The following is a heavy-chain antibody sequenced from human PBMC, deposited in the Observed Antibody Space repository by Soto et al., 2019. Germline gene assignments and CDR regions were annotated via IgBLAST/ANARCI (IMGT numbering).Heavy chain of an antibody. CDR1: GYTFRDYD. J-gene: IGHJ4*02. D-gene: IGHD3-22*01. CDR2: MNPNSGNT. CDR3: TRRARIGKQLWLPFDS. V-gene: IGHV1-8*01. Sequence: QVQLVQSGAEVKKPGASVMVSCKASGYTFRDYDINWVRQASGQGLEWMGWMNPNSGNTAYAQKFQGRVTMTGDTTINTAYMEPSYLTSADTAVYYCTRRARIGKQLWLPFDSWAQGTLVTVSS.